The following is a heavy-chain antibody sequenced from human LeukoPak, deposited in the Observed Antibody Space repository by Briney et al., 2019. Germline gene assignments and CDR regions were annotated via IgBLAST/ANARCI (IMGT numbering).Heavy chain of an antibody. D-gene: IGHD6-19*01. CDR2: IYSNGNT. CDR3: ARATGQWLVRGMYAFDI. Sequence: SETLSLTCTVSGGSISKSYWHWIRQPPGKGLEWIAYIYSNGNTNYNPSLKSRVTISLDTSMNQFYLSLASVTAADAAIYFCARATGQWLVRGMYAFDIWGQGVMVTVSS. J-gene: IGHJ3*02. CDR1: GGSISKSY. V-gene: IGHV4-59*01.